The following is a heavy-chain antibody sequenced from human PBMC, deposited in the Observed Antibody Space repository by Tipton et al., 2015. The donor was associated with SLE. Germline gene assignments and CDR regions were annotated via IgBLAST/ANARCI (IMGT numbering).Heavy chain of an antibody. CDR1: GGSISSYY. D-gene: IGHD3-22*01. CDR3: PIYYHDSTGLHWFDP. Sequence: TLSLTCTVSGGSISSYYWSWIRQPPGKGLEWIGYIYYSGSPYYNPSLKSRVTISLDMPKNQFSLRLSSVTAADTAVYYCPIYYHDSTGLHWFDPWGQGTLVTVSS. CDR2: IYYSGSP. V-gene: IGHV4-59*12. J-gene: IGHJ5*02.